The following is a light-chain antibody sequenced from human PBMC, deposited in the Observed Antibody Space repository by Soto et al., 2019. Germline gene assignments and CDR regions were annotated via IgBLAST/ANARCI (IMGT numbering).Light chain of an antibody. V-gene: IGKV3-20*01. Sequence: ENVLTQSPGTLSLSPGDRASLSCRASQSVSNNYLAWHQQRAGQAPRLLIFGASNRATGVPDRFTGSASGTDFTLTISSLQPEDFALYFCQQYASSTVTFGGGTKVDIK. J-gene: IGKJ4*01. CDR2: GAS. CDR1: QSVSNNY. CDR3: QQYASSTVT.